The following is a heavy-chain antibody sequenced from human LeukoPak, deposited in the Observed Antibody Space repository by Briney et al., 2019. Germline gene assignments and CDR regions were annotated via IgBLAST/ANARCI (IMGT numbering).Heavy chain of an antibody. J-gene: IGHJ4*02. V-gene: IGHV4-59*01. CDR3: ARVQAYGGKGYFDY. CDR2: IYYSGST. CDR1: GGSISSYY. D-gene: IGHD4-23*01. Sequence: SETLSLTCTVSGGSISSYYWSWIRQPPGKGLEWIGYIYYSGSTNYDPSLKSRVTISVDTSTYQFSLKLSCVTAADTAVYYCARVQAYGGKGYFDYWGQGTLVTVSS.